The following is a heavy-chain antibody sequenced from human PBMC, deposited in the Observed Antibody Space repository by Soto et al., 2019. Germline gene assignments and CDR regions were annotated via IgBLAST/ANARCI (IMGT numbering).Heavy chain of an antibody. CDR3: VKDLDIVVVVAATPDWFDP. CDR2: ISGSGGST. V-gene: IGHV3-23*01. CDR1: GFTFSSYA. Sequence: GGSLRLSCAASGFTFSSYAMSWVRQAPGKGLEWVSAISGSGGSTYYADSVKGRFTISRDNSKNTLYLQMNSLRAEDTAVYYCVKDLDIVVVVAATPDWFDPWGQGTLVTVSS. J-gene: IGHJ5*02. D-gene: IGHD2-15*01.